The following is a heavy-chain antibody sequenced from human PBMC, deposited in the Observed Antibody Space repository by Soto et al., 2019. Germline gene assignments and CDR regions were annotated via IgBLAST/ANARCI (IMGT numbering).Heavy chain of an antibody. J-gene: IGHJ1*01. D-gene: IGHD3-16*01. CDR1: GFYFSGYW. CDR2: INTGGSDT. V-gene: IGHV3-74*03. Sequence: PGGSLRLSCAASGFYFSGYWMHWVRQAPGKGLEWVSRINTGGSDTLYADSVKGRFTISRDNSKNTLYLQMSSLRAEDSAVYYCVRAAARGDSWGQGTRVTVSS. CDR3: VRAAARGDS.